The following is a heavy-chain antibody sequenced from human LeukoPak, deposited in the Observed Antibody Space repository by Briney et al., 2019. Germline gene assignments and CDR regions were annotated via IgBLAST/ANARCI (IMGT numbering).Heavy chain of an antibody. D-gene: IGHD3-22*01. V-gene: IGHV4-39*01. Sequence: SETLSLTCTVSGGSILDSTYYWASIRQPPGKGLEWLATIFYNGNTHYNPSLKSRVTMSVDTVKNQFSLNLNSVTAADTAVYYCARQSSGYYYGWFDPRLEATMAGVCS. CDR2: IFYNGNT. CDR3: ARQSSGYYYGWFDP. J-gene: IGHJ5*02. CDR1: GGSILDSTYY.